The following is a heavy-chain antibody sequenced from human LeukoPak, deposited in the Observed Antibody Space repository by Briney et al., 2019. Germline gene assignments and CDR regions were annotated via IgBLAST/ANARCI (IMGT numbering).Heavy chain of an antibody. Sequence: PGGSLRLSCAASGFTFSRYSMNWLRQAPGKGLERVASISSTSTFIYSADSVKGRFTISRDTAKNSLFLQMNSLRAEDTAIYYCARDYFDSSDYPQTYYYYYMDVWGKGTTVTVSS. D-gene: IGHD3-22*01. CDR1: GFTFSRYS. J-gene: IGHJ6*03. CDR2: ISSTSTFI. V-gene: IGHV3-21*01. CDR3: ARDYFDSSDYPQTYYYYYMDV.